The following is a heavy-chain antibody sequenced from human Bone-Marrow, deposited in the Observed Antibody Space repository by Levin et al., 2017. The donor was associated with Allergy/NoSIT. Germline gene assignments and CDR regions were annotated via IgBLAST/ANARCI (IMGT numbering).Heavy chain of an antibody. J-gene: IGHJ4*02. V-gene: IGHV3-15*01. D-gene: IGHD2/OR15-2a*01. CDR1: GYPFSHAW. Sequence: GGSLRLSCAASGYPFSHAWMTWVRQAPGKGLEWVGQIKSRADGGTADYAGPVKGRFTISRDESENTMFLQMNSLKTEDTAVYYCTTDFEYSHMWPSLSAHWGQGTLVTVSS. CDR2: IKSRADGGTA. CDR3: TTDFEYSHMWPSLSAH.